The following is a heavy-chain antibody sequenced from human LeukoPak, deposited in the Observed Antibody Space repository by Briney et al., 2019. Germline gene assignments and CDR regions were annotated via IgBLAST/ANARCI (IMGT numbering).Heavy chain of an antibody. J-gene: IGHJ4*02. CDR1: EFAFSSYA. CDR2: LSGSGGST. Sequence: GGSLRLSCAASEFAFSSYAISWVRQAPGKGLEWVSGLSGSGGSTYYADSVKGRFTISRDNSKNTLYLQMNSLRAEDTAVYYCAKGTVFGVVRSGGLDYWGQGTLVTVSS. D-gene: IGHD3-3*01. CDR3: AKGTVFGVVRSGGLDY. V-gene: IGHV3-23*01.